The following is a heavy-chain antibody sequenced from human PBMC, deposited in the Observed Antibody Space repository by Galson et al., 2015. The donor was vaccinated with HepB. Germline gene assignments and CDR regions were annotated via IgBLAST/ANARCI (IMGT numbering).Heavy chain of an antibody. CDR1: GFTFSSYA. CDR2: ISSNGGST. CDR3: ARGPSSVAGIYGMDV. Sequence: SLRLSCAASGFTFSSYAMHWVRQAPGKGLEYVSAISSNGGSTYYADSVKGRFTISRDNSKNTLYLQMGSLRAEDMAVYYCARGPSSVAGIYGMDVWGQGTTVTVSS. J-gene: IGHJ6*02. V-gene: IGHV3-64*02. D-gene: IGHD6-19*01.